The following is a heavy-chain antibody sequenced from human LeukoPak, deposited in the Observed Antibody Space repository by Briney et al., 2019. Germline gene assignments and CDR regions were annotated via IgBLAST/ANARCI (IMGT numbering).Heavy chain of an antibody. Sequence: ASVKVSCKASGYTFTSYYMHWVRQAPGQGLEWMGIINPSGGSTSYAQKFQGRATMTRDTSTSTVYMKLSSLRSEDTAVYYCARGLQATVADIWGQGTMVTVSS. D-gene: IGHD6-19*01. V-gene: IGHV1-46*01. J-gene: IGHJ3*02. CDR3: ARGLQATVADI. CDR2: INPSGGST. CDR1: GYTFTSYY.